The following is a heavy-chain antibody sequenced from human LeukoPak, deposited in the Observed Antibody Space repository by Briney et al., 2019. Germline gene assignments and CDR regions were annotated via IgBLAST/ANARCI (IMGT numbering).Heavy chain of an antibody. Sequence: GGSLRLSCAASGFSFNYYYMNWVRQAPGKGLEWVSAISGSGGSTYYADSVKGRFTISRDNSKNTLYLQMNSLRAEDTAVYYCANQGPRALADYWGQGTLVTVSS. CDR3: ANQGPRALADY. D-gene: IGHD6-13*01. J-gene: IGHJ4*02. CDR1: GFSFNYYY. CDR2: ISGSGGST. V-gene: IGHV3-23*01.